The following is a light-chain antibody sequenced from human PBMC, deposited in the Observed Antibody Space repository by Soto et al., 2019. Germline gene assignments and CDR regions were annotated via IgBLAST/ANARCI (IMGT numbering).Light chain of an antibody. J-gene: IGLJ2*01. CDR1: SSDVGGYNY. V-gene: IGLV2-14*01. CDR2: DVS. Sequence: QSALTQPASVSGSPGQSITISCTGTSSDVGGYNYVSWYQQHPGKAPKIMIYDVSNRPSGVSNRFSGSKSGNTASLTISGLQAEDEGDYYCTSYTSSSTVVFGGGTQLTVL. CDR3: TSYTSSSTVV.